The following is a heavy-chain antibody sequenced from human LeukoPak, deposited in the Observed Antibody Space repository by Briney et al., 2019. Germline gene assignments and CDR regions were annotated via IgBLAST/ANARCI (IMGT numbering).Heavy chain of an antibody. D-gene: IGHD3-9*01. Sequence: ASVKVSCKASGYTFTSYDINWVRQATGQGLEWMGWMNPNSGNTGYAQKFQGRVTITRNTSISTAYMELSSLRSEDTPVYYCARWFIDYDILTGYSYAFDIWGQGTMVTVSS. CDR3: ARWFIDYDILTGYSYAFDI. J-gene: IGHJ3*02. V-gene: IGHV1-8*03. CDR2: MNPNSGNT. CDR1: GYTFTSYD.